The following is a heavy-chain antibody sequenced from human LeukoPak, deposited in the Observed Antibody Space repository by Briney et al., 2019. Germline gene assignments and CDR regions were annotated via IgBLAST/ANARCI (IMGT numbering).Heavy chain of an antibody. J-gene: IGHJ4*02. CDR3: AKDYDILTGYSYFDY. CDR2: ISSSSSTI. V-gene: IGHV3-48*01. Sequence: GGSLRLSCAASGFTFSSYSMNWVRQAPGKGLEWVSYISSSSSTIYYADSVKGRFTISRDNAKNSLYLQMNSLRAEDTAVYYCAKDYDILTGYSYFDYWGQGTLVTVSS. D-gene: IGHD3-9*01. CDR1: GFTFSSYS.